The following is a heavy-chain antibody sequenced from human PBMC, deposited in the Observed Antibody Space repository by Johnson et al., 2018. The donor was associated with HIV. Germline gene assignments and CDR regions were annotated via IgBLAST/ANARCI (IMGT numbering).Heavy chain of an antibody. CDR2: ISNSGGAT. CDR1: GFTFSRYA. Sequence: EKLVESGGGLVQPGGSLRLPCIGSGFTFSRYAMSWVRQTPGKRLEWVSAISNSGGATHYADSVKGRFRISRDNSKDPVYLQVNSLRGEDTALYYGIKETGANSAFDIWGQGTTVTVSS. V-gene: IGHV3-23*04. J-gene: IGHJ3*02. D-gene: IGHD1-7*01. CDR3: IKETGANSAFDI.